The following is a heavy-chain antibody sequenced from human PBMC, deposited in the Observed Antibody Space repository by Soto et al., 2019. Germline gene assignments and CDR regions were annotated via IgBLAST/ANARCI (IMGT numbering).Heavy chain of an antibody. V-gene: IGHV4-59*08. CDR2: IYYSGST. D-gene: IGHD4-17*01. Sequence: QVQLQESGPGLVKPSETLSLTCTVSGGSISSYYWSWIRQPPGKGLEWIGYIYYSGSTNYNPSLKSRVTISIDTSKNQFSLKLSSVTAADPAVYYCARRYGGTLDCWGQGTLVTVSS. CDR3: ARRYGGTLDC. CDR1: GGSISSYY. J-gene: IGHJ4*02.